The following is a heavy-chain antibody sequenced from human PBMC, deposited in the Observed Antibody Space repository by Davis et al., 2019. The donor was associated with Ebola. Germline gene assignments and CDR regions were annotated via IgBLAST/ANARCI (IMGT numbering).Heavy chain of an antibody. D-gene: IGHD2-21*02. CDR1: GFTFSTYA. Sequence: GGSLRLSCAASGFTFSTYAMGWVRQAPGRGLEWVSTISGSGDSNYYADSVKGRFTISRDNSKNTLYLQMNSLRAEDTAVYYCAKGRRVVVTAHDAFDIWGQGTMVTVSS. V-gene: IGHV3-23*01. CDR3: AKGRRVVVTAHDAFDI. J-gene: IGHJ3*02. CDR2: ISGSGDSN.